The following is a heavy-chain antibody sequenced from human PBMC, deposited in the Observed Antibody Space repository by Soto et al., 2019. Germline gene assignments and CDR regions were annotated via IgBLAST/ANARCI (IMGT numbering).Heavy chain of an antibody. CDR3: ARPYSSGPRYSGSYYRCFDP. D-gene: IGHD1-26*01. Sequence: GGSLRLSCAASGFTLSSYWMHWVRQAPGKGLVWVSRINSDGSSTSYADSVKGRFTISRDNAKNTLYLQMNSLRAEDTAVYYCARPYSSGPRYSGSYYRCFDPWGQGTLVTVSS. V-gene: IGHV3-74*01. J-gene: IGHJ5*02. CDR2: INSDGSST. CDR1: GFTLSSYW.